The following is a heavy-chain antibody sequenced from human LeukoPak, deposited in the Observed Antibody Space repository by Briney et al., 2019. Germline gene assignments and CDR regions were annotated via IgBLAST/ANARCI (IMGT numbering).Heavy chain of an antibody. CDR2: IYYTGST. V-gene: IGHV4-30-4*08. D-gene: IGHD5-18*01. Sequence: LRLSCAASGFTFSNYNMNWVRQAPGKGLEWIGYIYYTGSTYYNPSNPSPKSRLTISVDTSKNRFSLKLTSVTAADTAVYFCARGDTTMITVGAFDIWGQGTMVTVSS. CDR3: ARGDTTMITVGAFDI. CDR1: GFTFSNYN. J-gene: IGHJ3*02.